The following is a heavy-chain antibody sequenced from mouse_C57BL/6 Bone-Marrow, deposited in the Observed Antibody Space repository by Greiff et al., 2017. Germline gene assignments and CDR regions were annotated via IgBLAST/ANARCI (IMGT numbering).Heavy chain of an antibody. J-gene: IGHJ4*01. D-gene: IGHD1-1*01. CDR3: VSYDGMEAMDY. CDR2: ISCGGDYT. V-gene: IGHV5-9-1*02. Sequence: VQVVESGEGLVKPGGSLNLSCAASGFTFSSYAMSWVRQTPEQGLKWVAYISCGGDYTYYADTVKGRFTISRDNARNTLYLQMISLKSKDTAMYYCVSYDGMEAMDYWGQGTSVTVSS. CDR1: GFTFSSYA.